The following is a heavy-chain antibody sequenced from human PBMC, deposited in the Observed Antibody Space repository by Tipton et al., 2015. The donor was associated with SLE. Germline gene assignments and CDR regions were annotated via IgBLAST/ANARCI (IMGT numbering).Heavy chain of an antibody. Sequence: LRLSCTVSGGSISSYYWSWIRQPPGKGLEWIGYIYYSGSTNYNPSLKSRVTISLDTSKSQFSLKLSSVTAANTAVYYCASSVVVHYYMDVWGKGTTVTVSS. J-gene: IGHJ6*03. V-gene: IGHV4-59*01. CDR3: ASSVVVHYYMDV. CDR1: GGSISSYY. CDR2: IYYSGST. D-gene: IGHD2-2*01.